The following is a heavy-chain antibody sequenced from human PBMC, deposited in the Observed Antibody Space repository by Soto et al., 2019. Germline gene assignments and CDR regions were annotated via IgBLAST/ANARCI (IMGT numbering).Heavy chain of an antibody. CDR1: GFTFSDYA. Sequence: DVQLLESGGGLVQPGGSLRLSCAASGFTFSDYAMSWVRQAPGKGLGWVSAIGTSGGTTYYADSVKGRFTISRDNSKNTLFLQMNWLSAEDAALYYSANPPLAYCSVGGWYAYDLWGQGTMVIVSP. J-gene: IGHJ3*01. V-gene: IGHV3-23*01. CDR3: ANPPLAYCSVGGWYAYDL. D-gene: IGHD2-15*01. CDR2: IGTSGGTT.